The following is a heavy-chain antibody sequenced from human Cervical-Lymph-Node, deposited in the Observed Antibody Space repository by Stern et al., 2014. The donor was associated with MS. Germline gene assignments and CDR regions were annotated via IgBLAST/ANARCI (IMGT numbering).Heavy chain of an antibody. J-gene: IGHJ4*02. CDR3: ASRSATGRYFDS. CDR2: LSSGSGTI. V-gene: IGHV3-48*01. Sequence: EVQMLESGGGLVQPGGSLRLSCAASGFTFSTYNMHWVRQAPEKGLEWVSYLSSGSGTISYADSVKGRFTISRDNAKSSLFLQMNSLRAEDTAVYYCASRSATGRYFDSWGQGTLVTVSS. CDR1: GFTFSTYN. D-gene: IGHD2/OR15-2a*01.